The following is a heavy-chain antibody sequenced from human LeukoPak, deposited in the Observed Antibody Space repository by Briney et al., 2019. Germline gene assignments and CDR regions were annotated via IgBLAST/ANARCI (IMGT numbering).Heavy chain of an antibody. CDR2: INHSGST. Sequence: SETLSLTCAVYGGSFSGYYWSWIRQPPGKGLEWIGEINHSGSTNYNPSLKSRVTISVDTSKNQFSLKLSSVTAADPAVYYCARRRLYSSSSILDYWGQGTLVTVSS. V-gene: IGHV4-34*01. D-gene: IGHD6-6*01. J-gene: IGHJ4*02. CDR3: ARRRLYSSSSILDY. CDR1: GGSFSGYY.